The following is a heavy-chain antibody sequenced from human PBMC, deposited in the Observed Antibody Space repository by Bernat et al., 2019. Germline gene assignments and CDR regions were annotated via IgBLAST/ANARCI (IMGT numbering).Heavy chain of an antibody. Sequence: QVTLRESGPALVKPTQTLTLTCTFSGFSLTTGGMSVSWIRQPPGKALEWLTRIDWDDDKYYSTSLKPRLTISKDTSKNQVVLTMTNMDPVDTATYYCARRYGDYSIDYWGQGTLVTVSS. CDR3: ARRYGDYSIDY. D-gene: IGHD4-17*01. J-gene: IGHJ4*02. CDR2: IDWDDDK. V-gene: IGHV2-70*15. CDR1: GFSLTTGGMS.